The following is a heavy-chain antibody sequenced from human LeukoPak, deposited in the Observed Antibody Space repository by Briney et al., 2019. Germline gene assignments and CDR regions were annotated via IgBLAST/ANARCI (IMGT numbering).Heavy chain of an antibody. J-gene: IGHJ4*02. CDR2: IYYSGST. Sequence: SETLSLTCTVSGGSISSYYWSWIRQPPGKGLEWIGYIYYSGSTNYNPSLKSRVTISVDTSKNQFSLKLSSVTAADTAVYYCARVRGYSYGVFDYWGQGTLVTVSS. V-gene: IGHV4-59*01. CDR1: GGSISSYY. D-gene: IGHD5-18*01. CDR3: ARVRGYSYGVFDY.